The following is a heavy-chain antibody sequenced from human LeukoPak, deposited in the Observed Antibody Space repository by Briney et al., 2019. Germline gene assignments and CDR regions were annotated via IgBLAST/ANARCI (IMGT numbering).Heavy chain of an antibody. CDR2: TYWNGDK. J-gene: IGHJ4*02. V-gene: IGHV2-5*01. CDR3: AHSGYGDYFDY. CDR1: GFSLSTSAMA. Sequence: SGPTLVKPTQTLTLTCTFSGFSLSTSAMAVGWIRQPPGKALEWLALTYWNGDKRYRPSLKSRLTITKDTSKNQVVLTMTNMDPVDTATYYCAHSGYGDYFDYWGQGTLVTVSS. D-gene: IGHD4-17*01.